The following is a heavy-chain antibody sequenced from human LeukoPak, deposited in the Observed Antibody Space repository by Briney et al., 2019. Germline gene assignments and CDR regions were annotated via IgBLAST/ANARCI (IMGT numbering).Heavy chain of an antibody. Sequence: ASVKVSCTASGQSLTGYFIHWVRQAPGQGLEWVGRIDPNTGDTIYAQNSQGRVTVTSATSISTAYMELSRLTSDDTAVYFCARLGLHGSGTYCFFDYWGQGTLVTVSS. D-gene: IGHD3-10*01. V-gene: IGHV1-2*06. J-gene: IGHJ4*02. CDR3: ARLGLHGSGTYCFFDY. CDR2: IDPNTGDT. CDR1: GQSLTGYF.